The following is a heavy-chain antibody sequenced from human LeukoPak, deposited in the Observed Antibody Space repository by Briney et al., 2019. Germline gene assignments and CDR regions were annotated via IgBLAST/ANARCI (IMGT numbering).Heavy chain of an antibody. V-gene: IGHV4-4*07. Sequence: SETLSLTCTVSGGPIYSYYWSWIRQTAGKGLEWIGRLYPGVSTNYNPSLKSRVTMSVDTSKKQFALKLSAVTAADTAVYYCARLKFYDSTGYSPGHYVDVWGKGTTVTVSS. CDR3: ARLKFYDSTGYSPGHYVDV. CDR2: LYPGVST. J-gene: IGHJ6*03. D-gene: IGHD3-22*01. CDR1: GGPIYSYY.